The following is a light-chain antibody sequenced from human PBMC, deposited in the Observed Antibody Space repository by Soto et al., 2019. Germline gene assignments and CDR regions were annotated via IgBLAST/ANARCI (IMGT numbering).Light chain of an antibody. CDR2: DNN. J-gene: IGLJ1*01. CDR3: GAWDSSLSAYV. Sequence: QSVLTQPPSVSAAPGQKVTISCSGSRSNIGDNYVSWFQQLPGAASKLLIFDNNKRPSGIPDRFSGSKSGTSATLGITGLQTGDEADYYCGAWDSSLSAYVFVTGTKGTVL. CDR1: RSNIGDNY. V-gene: IGLV1-51*01.